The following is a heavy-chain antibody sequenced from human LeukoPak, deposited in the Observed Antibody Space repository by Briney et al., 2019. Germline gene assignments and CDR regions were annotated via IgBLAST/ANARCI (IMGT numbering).Heavy chain of an antibody. CDR2: ISSSSSTI. V-gene: IGHV3-48*01. Sequence: GGSLRLSCAASGFTFSSYSMNWVRQAPGKGLEWVSYISSSSSTIYYADSVKGRFSISRDNSRNTLYLQMNSLRAEDTAVFYCARAIVGATTRSFDYWGQGTLVTVSS. CDR3: ARAIVGATTRSFDY. D-gene: IGHD1-26*01. CDR1: GFTFSSYS. J-gene: IGHJ4*02.